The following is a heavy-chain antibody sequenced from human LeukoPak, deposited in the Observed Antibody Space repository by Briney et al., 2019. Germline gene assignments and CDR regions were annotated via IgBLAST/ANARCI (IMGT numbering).Heavy chain of an antibody. CDR3: ARGGSSSWKYYFDY. Sequence: PSETLSLTCTVSGGSISNYYWSWLRQPPGKGLEWIGYIYYSGSTNYNPSLKSRVTMSVDTSKNQFSLKLNSVTAADTAVYYCARGGSSSWKYYFDYWGQGTLVTVSS. J-gene: IGHJ4*02. V-gene: IGHV4-59*01. D-gene: IGHD6-13*01. CDR2: IYYSGST. CDR1: GGSISNYY.